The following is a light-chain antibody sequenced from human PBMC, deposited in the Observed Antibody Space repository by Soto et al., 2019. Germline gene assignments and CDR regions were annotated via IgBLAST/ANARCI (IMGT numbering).Light chain of an antibody. Sequence: QSALTQAASVSGSPGQSVTISCTGTSSDVGGFNYVSWYQQHPGEAPKLVIFDVSYRPSGVSNRFSGSKSGNTASLTISGLQAEDEAEYYCTSYTRSPTDVFGTGTKVTVL. CDR1: SSDVGGFNY. J-gene: IGLJ1*01. CDR2: DVS. V-gene: IGLV2-14*01. CDR3: TSYTRSPTDV.